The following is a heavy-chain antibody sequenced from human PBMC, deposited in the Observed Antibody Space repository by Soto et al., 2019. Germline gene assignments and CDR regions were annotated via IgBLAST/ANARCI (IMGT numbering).Heavy chain of an antibody. CDR3: AKDRREGGNSAFYFDF. J-gene: IGHJ4*02. CDR1: GFRFSNYA. CDR2: ISATGGGT. V-gene: IGHV3-23*01. Sequence: TGGSLRLSCAASGFRFSNYAMSWVRQAPGKGLEWVSLISATGGGTYYADSVKGRFTISRDNSHNTLYLQVHSLTAEDTAVYYCAKDRREGGNSAFYFDFWGQGAPVTVSS. D-gene: IGHD3-16*01.